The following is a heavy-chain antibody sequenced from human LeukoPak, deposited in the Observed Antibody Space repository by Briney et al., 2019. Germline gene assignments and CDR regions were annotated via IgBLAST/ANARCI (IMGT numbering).Heavy chain of an antibody. CDR1: GYSISSGYY. CDR2: IYHSGST. J-gene: IGHJ4*02. CDR3: ASFSSGWYWGADYFDY. V-gene: IGHV4-38-2*02. D-gene: IGHD6-19*01. Sequence: SETLSLTCTVSGYSISSGYYWGWIRQSPGKGLEWIGSIYHSGSTYYNPSLKSRVTISVDTSKNQFSLKLSSVTAADTAVYYCASFSSGWYWGADYFDYWGQGTLVTVSS.